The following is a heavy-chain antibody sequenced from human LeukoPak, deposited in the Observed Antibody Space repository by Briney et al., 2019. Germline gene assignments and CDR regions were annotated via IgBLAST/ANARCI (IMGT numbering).Heavy chain of an antibody. Sequence: RTSETLSLTCTVSGGSISNYYWTWIRQPAGKGLEWIGRVYTTGTTNYNPSLKSRVTMSVDTSKNHFSLKLSSVTAADTAVYYCARAPNYDFWSGYLDYWGQGTLVTVSS. CDR3: ARAPNYDFWSGYLDY. V-gene: IGHV4-4*07. J-gene: IGHJ4*02. CDR1: GGSISNYY. CDR2: VYTTGTT. D-gene: IGHD3-3*01.